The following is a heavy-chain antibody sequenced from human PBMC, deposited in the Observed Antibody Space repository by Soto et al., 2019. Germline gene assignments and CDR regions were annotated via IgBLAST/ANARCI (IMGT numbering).Heavy chain of an antibody. CDR1: GGSFSGYY. CDR3: ARGTQTGEAFDI. CDR2: INHSGST. J-gene: IGHJ3*02. D-gene: IGHD7-27*01. V-gene: IGHV4-34*01. Sequence: SETLSLTCAVYGGSFSGYYWSWIRQPPGKGLEWIGEINHSGSTNYNPSLKSRVTISVDTSKNQFSLKLSSVTAADTAVYYCARGTQTGEAFDIWGQGTMVTISS.